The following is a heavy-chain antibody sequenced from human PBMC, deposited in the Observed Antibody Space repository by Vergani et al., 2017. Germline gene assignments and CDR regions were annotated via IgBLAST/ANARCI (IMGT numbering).Heavy chain of an antibody. CDR1: GESIRSGSHY. CDR2: MHTGGIT. J-gene: IGHJ3*02. CDR3: AKVGRSEVAGTFGAFEI. Sequence: QVKLQESGPGLLKPSQTLSLTCTVSGESIRSGSHYWSWIRQPAGKGPEWIGHMHTGGITDLNPSVKTRVSISVDTSKSQFSLRLNSVTVAGTAVYYCAKVGRSEVAGTFGAFEIWGEGTMVTVSS. V-gene: IGHV4-61*02. D-gene: IGHD6-19*01.